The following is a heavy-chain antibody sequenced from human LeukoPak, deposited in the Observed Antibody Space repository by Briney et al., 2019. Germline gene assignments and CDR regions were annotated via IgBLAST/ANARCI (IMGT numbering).Heavy chain of an antibody. CDR2: IIPIFGTA. J-gene: IGHJ4*02. V-gene: IGHV1-69*06. Sequence: GASVKVSCMASGGTFSSYAISWVRQAPGQGLEWMGGIIPIFGTANYAQKFQGRVTITADKSTSTAYMELSSLRSEDTAVYYCAMPALGYCSSTSCYYFDYWGQGTLVTVSS. CDR3: AMPALGYCSSTSCYYFDY. CDR1: GGTFSSYA. D-gene: IGHD2-2*01.